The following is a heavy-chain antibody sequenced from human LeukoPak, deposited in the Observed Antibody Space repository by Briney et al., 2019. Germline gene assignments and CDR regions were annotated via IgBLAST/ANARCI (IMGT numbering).Heavy chain of an antibody. CDR2: IHSGGST. CDR1: GFTFSSHG. Sequence: GGSLRLSCAASGFTFSSHGMNWVRQAPGKGLEWVSVIHSGGSTYYGDSVKGRFTISRDNSKNTVYLQMNSLRAEDTAVYYCARDLGVWIQLWSYPSHWFDPWGQGTLVTVSS. CDR3: ARDLGVWIQLWSYPSHWFDP. V-gene: IGHV3-53*01. J-gene: IGHJ5*02. D-gene: IGHD5-18*01.